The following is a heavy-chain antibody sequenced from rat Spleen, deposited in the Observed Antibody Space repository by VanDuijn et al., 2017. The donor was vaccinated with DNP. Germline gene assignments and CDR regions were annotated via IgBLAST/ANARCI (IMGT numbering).Heavy chain of an antibody. CDR3: VTRGVGARYYWYFDF. V-gene: IGHV5-25*01. J-gene: IGHJ1*01. Sequence: EVQLVESGGGLVQPGRSLKLSCAASGFSFRNYYMAWIRQVPGKGLEWIASITSGTGTTSYADAVKGRFMISRDDTKNTLSLQMDNLRSEDSATYYCVTRGVGARYYWYFDFWGPGTMVTVSS. D-gene: IGHD5-1*01. CDR2: ITSGTGTT. CDR1: GFSFRNYY.